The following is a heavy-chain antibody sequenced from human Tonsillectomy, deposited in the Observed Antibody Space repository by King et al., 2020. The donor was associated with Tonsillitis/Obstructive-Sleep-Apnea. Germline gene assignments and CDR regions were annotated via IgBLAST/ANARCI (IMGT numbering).Heavy chain of an antibody. CDR3: ASPRITGTTPYFPYMDV. Sequence: QLVQSGGGVVQPGRSLRLSCAASGFTFSSYSMHWVRQAPGRGLEWVAVISYGGSNKYYADSVKGRFTISRENAKNTLYLQMNSRRAEEPAVYYCASPRITGTTPYFPYMDVWGKGTTVTVSS. J-gene: IGHJ6*03. CDR2: ISYGGSNK. V-gene: IGHV3-30*01. CDR1: GFTFSSYS. D-gene: IGHD1-7*01.